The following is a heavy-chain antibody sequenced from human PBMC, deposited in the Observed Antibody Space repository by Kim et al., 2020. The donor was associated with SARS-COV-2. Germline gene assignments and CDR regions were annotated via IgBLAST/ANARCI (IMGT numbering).Heavy chain of an antibody. CDR2: ISWNSGSI. Sequence: GGSLRLSCAASGFTFGDYAMHWVRQAPGKGLEWVSGISWNSGSIGYADSVKGRFTISRDNAKNSLYLQMNSLRAEDTALYYCAKDIAPQVYSGSWFDPWGQGTLVTVSS. CDR3: AKDIAPQVYSGSWFDP. D-gene: IGHD6-13*01. CDR1: GFTFGDYA. V-gene: IGHV3-9*01. J-gene: IGHJ5*02.